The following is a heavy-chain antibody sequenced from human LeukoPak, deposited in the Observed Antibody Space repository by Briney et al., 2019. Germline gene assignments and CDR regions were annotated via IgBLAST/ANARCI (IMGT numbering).Heavy chain of an antibody. J-gene: IGHJ4*02. CDR3: ARHYYDSSGPTNFDY. V-gene: IGHV3-11*04. Sequence: GGSLRLSCAASGFTFSDYYMSWIRQAPGKGLEWVSYISSSGSTIYYADSVKGRFTISRDNAKNSLYLQMNSLRAEDTAVYYCARHYYDSSGPTNFDYWGQGTLVTVSS. CDR1: GFTFSDYY. CDR2: ISSSGSTI. D-gene: IGHD3-22*01.